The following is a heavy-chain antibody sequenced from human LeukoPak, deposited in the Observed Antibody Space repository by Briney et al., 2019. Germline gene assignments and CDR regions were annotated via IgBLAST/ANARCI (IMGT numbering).Heavy chain of an antibody. CDR3: ARDFSFDY. J-gene: IGHJ4*02. D-gene: IGHD2/OR15-2a*01. V-gene: IGHV3-66*01. CDR1: GFTFSSYA. Sequence: GGSLRLSCAASGFTFSSYAMSWVRQAPGKGLEWVSGIYSGGNTYYADSVKGRFTISRDKTKNTVYLQMKSLRAEDTAVYYCARDFSFDYWGQGTLVTVSS. CDR2: IYSGGNT.